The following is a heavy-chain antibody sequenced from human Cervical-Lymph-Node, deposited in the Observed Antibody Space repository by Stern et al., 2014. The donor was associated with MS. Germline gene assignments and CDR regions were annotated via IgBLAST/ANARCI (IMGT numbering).Heavy chain of an antibody. CDR1: GYTFTESW. J-gene: IGHJ4*02. V-gene: IGHV5-51*01. Sequence: EMQLVESGAEVKKPGESLRISCTGSGYTFTESWIAWVRQMPGKGLEWMGIIYPGDSDTRYSPSFQGQVTISADKATNTAYLQWSSLKASDTAMYYCARHGQWLVQALDYWGQGTLVTVSS. CDR2: IYPGDSDT. D-gene: IGHD6-19*01. CDR3: ARHGQWLVQALDY.